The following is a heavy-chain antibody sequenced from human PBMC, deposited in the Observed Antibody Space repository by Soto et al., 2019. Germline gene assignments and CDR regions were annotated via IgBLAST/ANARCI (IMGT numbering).Heavy chain of an antibody. D-gene: IGHD2-21*02. CDR3: ARLYGGNSDLDY. CDR2: INHSGNT. J-gene: IGHJ4*02. Sequence: PSETLSLTCAVYGGSFSGYYWSWIRQPPGKGLEWIGEINHSGNTNYNPSLKSRVTISVDTSKNQFSLKLSSVTAADTAVYYCARLYGGNSDLDYWGQGTLVTVSS. CDR1: GGSFSGYY. V-gene: IGHV4-34*01.